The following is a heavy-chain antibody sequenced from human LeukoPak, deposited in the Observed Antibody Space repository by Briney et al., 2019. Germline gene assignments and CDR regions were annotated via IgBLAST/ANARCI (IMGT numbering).Heavy chain of an antibody. Sequence: SQTLSLTCTVSGGSISSGDYYWSWIRQPPGKGLEWIGYVYYSGSTYYNPSLKSRVTISVDTSKNQFSLKLSSVTAADTAVYYCARDRGIAAAGTYYGMDVRGQGTTVTVSS. V-gene: IGHV4-30-4*01. D-gene: IGHD6-13*01. J-gene: IGHJ6*02. CDR3: ARDRGIAAAGTYYGMDV. CDR1: GGSISSGDYY. CDR2: VYYSGST.